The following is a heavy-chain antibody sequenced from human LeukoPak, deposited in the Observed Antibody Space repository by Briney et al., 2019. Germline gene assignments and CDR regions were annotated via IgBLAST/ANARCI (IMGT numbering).Heavy chain of an antibody. CDR1: GGSISSSSYY. CDR3: ARDKVDYSNYGGWFDP. J-gene: IGHJ5*02. D-gene: IGHD4-11*01. Sequence: SETLSLTCTISGGSISSSSYYWGWIRQPPGKGLEWIGSISYSGSTYYNPSLKSRVTISVDTSKNQFSLKLSSVTAADTAVYYCARDKVDYSNYGGWFDPWGQGTLVTVSS. V-gene: IGHV4-39*07. CDR2: ISYSGST.